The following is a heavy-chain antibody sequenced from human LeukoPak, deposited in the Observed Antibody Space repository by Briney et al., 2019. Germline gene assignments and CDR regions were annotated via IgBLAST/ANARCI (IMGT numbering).Heavy chain of an antibody. CDR3: AGIRYGGNSGVRWFDP. D-gene: IGHD4-23*01. J-gene: IGHJ5*02. CDR2: IHLGDSDT. V-gene: IGHV5-51*01. CDR1: GYRFTSNW. Sequence: GESLKISCKGSGYRFTSNWIGWVRQMPGKGLEWMGIIHLGDSDTRYSPSFQGQVTISADKSISTAYLQWSSLKASDIAMYYCAGIRYGGNSGVRWFDPWGQGTLVTVSS.